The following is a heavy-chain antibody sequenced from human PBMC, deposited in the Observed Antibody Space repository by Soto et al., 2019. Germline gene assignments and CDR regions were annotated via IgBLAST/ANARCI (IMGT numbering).Heavy chain of an antibody. V-gene: IGHV1-3*04. J-gene: IGHJ5*02. CDR1: GYTFTSYG. CDR3: AREHVVAAAGTDWFDP. Sequence: ASVKVSCKASGYTFTSYGIHWVRQAPGQSLEWMGWINIGNGNTEYSQKFQDRVTITRDTSASTVYMELSSVTAADTAVYYCAREHVVAAAGTDWFDPWGQGTLVTVSS. CDR2: INIGNGNT. D-gene: IGHD6-13*01.